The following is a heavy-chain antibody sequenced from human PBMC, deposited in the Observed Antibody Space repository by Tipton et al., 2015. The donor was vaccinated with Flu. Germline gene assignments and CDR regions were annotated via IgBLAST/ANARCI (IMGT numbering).Heavy chain of an antibody. J-gene: IGHJ6*02. CDR1: GGSISSYY. Sequence: TLSLTCTVSGGSISSYYWSWIRQPPGKGLEWIGYIYYSGSTNYNPSLKSRVTISVDTSKNQFSLKLSSVTAADTAVYYCARANGVGATSPYYYYGMDVWAQGSTVTVPS. CDR2: IYYSGST. CDR3: ARANGVGATSPYYYYGMDV. D-gene: IGHD1-26*01. V-gene: IGHV4-59*01.